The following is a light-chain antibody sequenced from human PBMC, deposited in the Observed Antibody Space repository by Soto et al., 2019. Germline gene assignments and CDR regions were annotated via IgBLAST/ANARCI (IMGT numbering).Light chain of an antibody. Sequence: EIVLTQSPGSLSLSPEERATLSCRASQSVSNYLAWYQQKPGQAPRLLIYGASSRATGIPDRFSGSGSGTDFTLTICRLEPEDFAVYYCQQYGGSPQTFGQGTKV. J-gene: IGKJ1*01. CDR2: GAS. CDR1: QSVSNY. CDR3: QQYGGSPQT. V-gene: IGKV3-20*01.